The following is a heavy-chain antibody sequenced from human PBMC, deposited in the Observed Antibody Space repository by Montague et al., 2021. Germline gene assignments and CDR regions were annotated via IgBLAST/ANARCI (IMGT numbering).Heavy chain of an antibody. CDR3: VRDRPTAWFDS. V-gene: IGHV3-74*01. CDR2: ITSDGSDT. J-gene: IGHJ5*01. D-gene: IGHD5-18*01. CDR1: GFSFSSLW. Sequence: SLRLSCAASGFSFSSLWMHWVRQAPRKGLVWVSQITSDGSDTNYADSVKGRFTISRDNAKSTLYLQMNSLRDEDTAVYYCVRDRPTAWFDSWGQGTLVTVSS.